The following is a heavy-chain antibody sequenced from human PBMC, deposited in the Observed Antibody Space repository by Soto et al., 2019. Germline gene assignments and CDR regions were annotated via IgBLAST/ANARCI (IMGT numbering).Heavy chain of an antibody. CDR3: ARGPDSSDYYYFY. J-gene: IGHJ4*02. CDR1: GGSFSNSA. D-gene: IGHD3-22*01. Sequence: QVQLVQSGAEVKKPGSSVKVSCKASGGSFSNSAISWVRQAPGQGLERMGGIIPLFGTGNYAQKFQGRVTITADESTSTAYMELSSLRSEDTAVYYCARGPDSSDYYYFYWGQGTLVTVSS. V-gene: IGHV1-69*01. CDR2: IIPLFGTG.